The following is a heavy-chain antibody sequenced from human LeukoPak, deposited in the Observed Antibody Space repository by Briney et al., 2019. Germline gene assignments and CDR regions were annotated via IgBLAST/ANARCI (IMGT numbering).Heavy chain of an antibody. CDR3: VRRDITSRYVVWFDP. D-gene: IGHD2-2*01. V-gene: IGHV5-51*01. Sequence: GAXLKISYKGSGYRFTSYWIGWVRQMPGKGLELMGIIYPGDSDTRYSPSFQGRVTISADKSINTAYLQWSSLKASDTAIYYCVRRDITSRYVVWFDPLGQGTPVTVSS. CDR1: GYRFTSYW. CDR2: IYPGDSDT. J-gene: IGHJ5*02.